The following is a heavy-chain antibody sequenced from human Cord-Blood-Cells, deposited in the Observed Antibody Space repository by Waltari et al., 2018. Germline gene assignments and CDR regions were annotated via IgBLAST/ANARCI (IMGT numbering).Heavy chain of an antibody. J-gene: IGHJ4*02. V-gene: IGHV3-7*01. CDR1: GFTFSSYW. Sequence: EVQLVESGGGLVQPGGSLRLSCAASGFTFSSYWMSWVRQAPGKGLWWVANIKQDGSGKYYVDSVKCRFTISRDNAKNSLYLQMNSLRAEDTAVYYCASTTLWDFDYWGQGTLVTVSS. D-gene: IGHD1-26*01. CDR3: ASTTLWDFDY. CDR2: IKQDGSGK.